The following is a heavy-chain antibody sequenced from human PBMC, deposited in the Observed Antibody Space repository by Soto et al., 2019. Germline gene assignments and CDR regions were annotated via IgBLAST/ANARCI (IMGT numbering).Heavy chain of an antibody. D-gene: IGHD2-21*02. CDR2: ISSSSSYI. Sequence: EVQLVESGGGLVKPGGSLRLSCAASGFTFSSYSMNWVRQAPGKGPEWVSSISSSSSYIYYADSVKGRFTISRDNAKNSLYLQMNSLRAEDTAVYYCARDRAYCGGDCYTEYFQHWGQGTLVTVSS. V-gene: IGHV3-21*01. CDR1: GFTFSSYS. CDR3: ARDRAYCGGDCYTEYFQH. J-gene: IGHJ1*01.